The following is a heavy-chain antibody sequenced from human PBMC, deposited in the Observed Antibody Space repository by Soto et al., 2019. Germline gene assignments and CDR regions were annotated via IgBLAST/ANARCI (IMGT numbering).Heavy chain of an antibody. CDR1: GFTFSSYA. V-gene: IGHV3-30-3*01. J-gene: IGHJ5*02. D-gene: IGHD2-2*02. CDR3: ARQPAAIRCWFDP. Sequence: PGGSLRLSCAASGFTFSSYAMHWVRQAPGKGLEWVAVISYDGSNKYYADSVKGRFTISRDNSKNTLYLQMNSLRAENTAVYDCARQPAAIRCWFDPWGQGTLVTVSS. CDR2: ISYDGSNK.